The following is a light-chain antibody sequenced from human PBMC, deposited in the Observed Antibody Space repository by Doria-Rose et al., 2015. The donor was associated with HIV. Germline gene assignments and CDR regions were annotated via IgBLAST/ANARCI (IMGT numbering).Light chain of an antibody. Sequence: TQSPGTLSLSPEERATLSCRARLSLSSTYLASYQQQPGHAHSLLIYAGSTRATGITDRFSASGSGTDFTLTINRLEPEDFALYYCHQYGTSWTFGQGTKVEI. CDR2: AGS. V-gene: IGKV3-20*01. CDR1: LSLSSTY. J-gene: IGKJ1*01. CDR3: HQYGTSWT.